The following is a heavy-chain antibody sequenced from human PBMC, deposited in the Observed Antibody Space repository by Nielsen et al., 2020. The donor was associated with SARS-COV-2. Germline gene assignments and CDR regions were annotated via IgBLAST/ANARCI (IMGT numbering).Heavy chain of an antibody. V-gene: IGHV3-9*01. CDR1: GFTFDDYG. D-gene: IGHD3-22*01. CDR2: ISWNSGSI. CDR3: AKDFSWGYYYDSSGYFPRFAFDI. J-gene: IGHJ3*02. Sequence: GGSLRLSCAASGFTFDDYGMSWVRQAPGKGLEWVSGISWNSGSIGYADSVKGRFTISRDNAKNSLYLQMNSLRAEDTALYYCAKDFSWGYYYDSSGYFPRFAFDIWGQGTMVTVSS.